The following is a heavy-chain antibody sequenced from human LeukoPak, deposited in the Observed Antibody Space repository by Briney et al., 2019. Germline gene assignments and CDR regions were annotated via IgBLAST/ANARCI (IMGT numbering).Heavy chain of an antibody. D-gene: IGHD3-22*01. V-gene: IGHV4-30-4*01. J-gene: IGHJ4*02. CDR3: ARAVEITMIVVVSHFDY. CDR2: IYYSGST. CDR1: GGSISSGDYY. Sequence: PSETLSLTCTVSGGSISSGDYYWSWIRQPPGKGLEWIGYIYYSGSTYYNPSLKSRVTISVDTSKYQFSLKLSSVTAADTAGYYCARAVEITMIVVVSHFDYWGQGTLVTVSS.